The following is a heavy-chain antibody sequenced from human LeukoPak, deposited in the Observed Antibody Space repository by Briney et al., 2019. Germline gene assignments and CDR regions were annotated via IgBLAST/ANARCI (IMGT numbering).Heavy chain of an antibody. CDR3: ARDHCSGGNCNAYYDF. CDR1: VYTFTSYG. J-gene: IGHJ4*02. Sequence: ASVQVSCKASVYTFTSYGISWVRQAPGQGLEWMRWISTYSDKTNYVQRLQGRVTMTTDTSTSTAYMELRSLTSDDTAVYYCARDHCSGGNCNAYYDFWGQGALVNVS. CDR2: ISTYSDKT. D-gene: IGHD2-15*01. V-gene: IGHV1-18*01.